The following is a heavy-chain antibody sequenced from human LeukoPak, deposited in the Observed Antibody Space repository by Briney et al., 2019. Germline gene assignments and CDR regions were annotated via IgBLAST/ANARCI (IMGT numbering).Heavy chain of an antibody. CDR1: GFTFSSYA. CDR2: ISGSGGAGT. CDR3: VKDRGGSPFYGMDV. D-gene: IGHD1-26*01. V-gene: IGHV3-23*01. Sequence: VGSPRLSCAGSGFTFSSYAMSWVRQAPGKGLEWVSTISGSGGAGTYYADSVKGRFTVSRDNSRNTLYLPMNSLRAEDTAVYYCVKDRGGSPFYGMDVWGQGTTVTVSS. J-gene: IGHJ6*02.